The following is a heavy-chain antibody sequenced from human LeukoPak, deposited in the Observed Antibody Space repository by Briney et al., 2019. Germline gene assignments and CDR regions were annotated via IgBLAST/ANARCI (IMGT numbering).Heavy chain of an antibody. V-gene: IGHV4-59*01. CDR3: ARAPYGDYVLHY. CDR1: GGSISSYY. Sequence: SETLSLTCTVSGGSISSYYWSWIRQPPGKGLEWIGYIYYSGSTNYNPSLKSRVTISVDTSKNQFSLKLTSVTAADTGVYYCARAPYGDYVLHYWGQGTLVTVSS. CDR2: IYYSGST. J-gene: IGHJ4*02. D-gene: IGHD4-17*01.